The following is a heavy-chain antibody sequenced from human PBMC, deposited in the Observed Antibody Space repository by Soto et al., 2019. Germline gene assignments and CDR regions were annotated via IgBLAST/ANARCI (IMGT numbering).Heavy chain of an antibody. J-gene: IGHJ6*03. CDR1: GGSISSGGYY. V-gene: IGHV4-31*03. D-gene: IGHD3-10*01. Sequence: QVQLQESGPGLVKPSQTLSLTCTVSGGSISSGGYYWSWIRPHPGKGLEWIGYLYYSGRTYYNPSLKSRVTISVDTYKNQSSLKLSSVTAADTAVDYCARSPRPHGITMVRGVIPDYYYYYYMDVWGKGTTVTVSS. CDR2: LYYSGRT. CDR3: ARSPRPHGITMVRGVIPDYYYYYYMDV.